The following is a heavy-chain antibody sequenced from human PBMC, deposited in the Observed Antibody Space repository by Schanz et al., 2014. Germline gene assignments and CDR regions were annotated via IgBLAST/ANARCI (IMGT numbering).Heavy chain of an antibody. CDR3: ARDRRNADLDY. D-gene: IGHD1-1*01. V-gene: IGHV3-48*01. Sequence: EVHLVESGGGLVQRGGSLRLSCAASGITFSSHSFNWVRQAPGKGLEWISYITYNGGTIYYADSVKGRFTISRDNAKNSLYLEMNSLRAEDTALYYCARDRRNADLDYWGQGTLVTVSS. CDR2: ITYNGGTI. J-gene: IGHJ4*02. CDR1: GITFSSHS.